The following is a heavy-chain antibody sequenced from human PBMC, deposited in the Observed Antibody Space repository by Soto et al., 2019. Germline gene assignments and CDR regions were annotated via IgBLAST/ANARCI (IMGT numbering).Heavy chain of an antibody. V-gene: IGHV4-59*01. Sequence: PSETLSLTCSVSGGSISSYYWSWIRQPPGKGLEWIGYIYYSGSTNYNPSLKSRVAISVDTSKNQFSLKLSSVTAADTAVYYCARLYSTTVTIDYWGQGTLVTVSS. CDR1: GGSISSYY. CDR3: ARLYSTTVTIDY. CDR2: IYYSGST. J-gene: IGHJ4*02. D-gene: IGHD4-17*01.